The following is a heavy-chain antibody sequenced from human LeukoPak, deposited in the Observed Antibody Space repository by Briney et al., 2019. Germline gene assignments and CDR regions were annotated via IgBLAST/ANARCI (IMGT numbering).Heavy chain of an antibody. CDR1: GFTFSTYE. J-gene: IGHJ2*01. CDR2: ISSSGSTL. Sequence: GGSLRLSCEASGFTFSTYEMNWVRQAPGKGLEWVSYISSSGSTLYYADSVKGRFTISRDNAKNTLYLEMNSLRAEDTAVYYCARATMVRGVIIKQYWYFDLWGRGTLATVSS. V-gene: IGHV3-48*03. D-gene: IGHD3-10*01. CDR3: ARATMVRGVIIKQYWYFDL.